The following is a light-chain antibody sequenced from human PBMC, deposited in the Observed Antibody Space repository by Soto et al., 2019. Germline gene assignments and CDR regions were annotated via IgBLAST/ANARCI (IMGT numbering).Light chain of an antibody. CDR3: SSHAGINNVV. CDR2: EVT. V-gene: IGLV2-8*01. J-gene: IGLJ3*02. Sequence: QSVLTQPPSASGSPGQSVTISCTGTSSDVGGYNYVSWYQQHPAKAPKLMIYEVTRRPSGVPDRFSGSKSGNTASLTVSGLRAEDEADYYCSSHAGINNVVFGGGTKVTVL. CDR1: SSDVGGYNY.